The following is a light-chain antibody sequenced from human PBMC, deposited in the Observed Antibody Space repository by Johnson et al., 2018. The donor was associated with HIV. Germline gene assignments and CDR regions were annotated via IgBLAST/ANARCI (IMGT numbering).Light chain of an antibody. CDR3: GPWASSLRVSF. V-gene: IGLV1-51*01. CDR2: DNN. CDR1: SSNVGSSF. Sequence: QSVLTQPPSVSAAPGQTVTISCSGSSSNVGSSFVSWYRQVPGTAPKLLIYDNNKRPSGIPDRFSGSESGSSATLGITGLPTGDGADYYCGPWASSLRVSFVGTWTKVTVL. J-gene: IGLJ1*01.